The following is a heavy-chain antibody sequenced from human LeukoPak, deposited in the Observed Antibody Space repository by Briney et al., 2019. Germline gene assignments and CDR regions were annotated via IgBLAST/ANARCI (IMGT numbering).Heavy chain of an antibody. Sequence: GGSLRLSCAASGFTFDDYGMSWVRQAPGKGLEWVSGINWNGGSTGYADSVKGRFTISRDNAKNSLYLQMNSLRAEDTALYYCARASYCDWYYYMDVWGKGTTVTVSS. CDR3: ARASYCDWYYYMDV. D-gene: IGHD4-17*01. CDR1: GFTFDDYG. J-gene: IGHJ6*03. V-gene: IGHV3-20*04. CDR2: INWNGGST.